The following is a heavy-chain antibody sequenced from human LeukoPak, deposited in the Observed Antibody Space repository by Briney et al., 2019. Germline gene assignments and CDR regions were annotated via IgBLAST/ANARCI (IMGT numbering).Heavy chain of an antibody. CDR2: IYYSGST. Sequence: SETLSLTCTVSGGSISSYYWSWIRQPPGKGLEWIGYIYYSGSTNYNPSLKSRVTISVDTSKNQFSLKLSSVTAADTAVYYCARVEGSGWYGGYHFDYWGQGTLVTVSS. CDR3: ARVEGSGWYGGYHFDY. CDR1: GGSISSYY. D-gene: IGHD6-19*01. J-gene: IGHJ4*02. V-gene: IGHV4-59*01.